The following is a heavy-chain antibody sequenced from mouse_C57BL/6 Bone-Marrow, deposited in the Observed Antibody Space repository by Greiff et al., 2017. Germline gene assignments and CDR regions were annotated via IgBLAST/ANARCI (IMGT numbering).Heavy chain of an antibody. CDR2: ISNGGGST. Sequence: EVKVVESGGGLVQPGGSLKLSCAASGFTFSDYYMYWVRQTPEKRLEWVAYISNGGGSTYYPDTVKGRFTISRDNAKNTLYLQMSRLKSEDTAMYYCARHGDYWGQGTTLTVSS. CDR3: ARHGDY. V-gene: IGHV5-12*01. J-gene: IGHJ2*01. CDR1: GFTFSDYY.